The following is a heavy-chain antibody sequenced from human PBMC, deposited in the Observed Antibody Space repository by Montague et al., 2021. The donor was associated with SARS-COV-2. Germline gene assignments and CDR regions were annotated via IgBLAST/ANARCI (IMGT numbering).Heavy chain of an antibody. CDR1: GGSISSYY. J-gene: IGHJ6*02. V-gene: IGHV4-59*01. D-gene: IGHD2-21*02. CDR2: IYNNGST. Sequence: SETLSLTCTVSGGSISSYYWSWIRQPPGKGLQWIGYIYNNGSTNCNTSLKSRVTLSIDTSKNQFSLKLISVTAADTAVYYCARGGGDSADYYYYVMDVWGQGTTVTVSS. CDR3: ARGGGDSADYYYYVMDV.